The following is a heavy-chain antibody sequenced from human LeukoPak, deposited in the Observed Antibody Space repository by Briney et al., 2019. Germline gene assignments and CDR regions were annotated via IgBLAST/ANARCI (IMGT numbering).Heavy chain of an antibody. Sequence: AGSLRLSCAASGFTFSSYSMNWVRQAPGKGLEWVSSISSSSSYIYYADSVKGRFTISRDNAKNSLYLQMNSLRAEDTAVYCCAKDLSRYYYYYMDVWGKGTTVTVSS. D-gene: IGHD2/OR15-2a*01. CDR3: AKDLSRYYYYYMDV. CDR2: ISSSSSYI. J-gene: IGHJ6*03. CDR1: GFTFSSYS. V-gene: IGHV3-21*01.